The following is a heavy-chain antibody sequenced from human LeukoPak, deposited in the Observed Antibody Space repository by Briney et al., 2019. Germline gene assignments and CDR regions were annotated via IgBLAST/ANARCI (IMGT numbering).Heavy chain of an antibody. D-gene: IGHD3-16*01. Sequence: GGSLRLSCEASGFSFSIYGMSWVRQAPGKGLEWVSGISGSGGNTYYAEALTGRFTVSRDNSKNTLYLQMSSLRAEDTALYYCAKGGLRGGTYNDDFWGQGTLVTVSS. J-gene: IGHJ4*02. CDR1: GFSFSIYG. CDR2: ISGSGGNT. V-gene: IGHV3-23*01. CDR3: AKGGLRGGTYNDDF.